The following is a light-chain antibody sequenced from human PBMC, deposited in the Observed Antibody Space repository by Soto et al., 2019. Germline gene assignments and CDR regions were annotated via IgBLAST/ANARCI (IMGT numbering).Light chain of an antibody. J-gene: IGKJ1*01. CDR3: HQYVNSPRT. V-gene: IGKV3-20*01. CDR1: QSVTSSS. CDR2: DAS. Sequence: EIVLTQSPGTLSLSPGERATLYCRASQSVTSSSVAWYQQRSGQAPRLLIYDASNRATGIPDRFSGSGSGTDFTLTISRLEPEDFAVYYCHQYVNSPRTFGQGTKVDIK.